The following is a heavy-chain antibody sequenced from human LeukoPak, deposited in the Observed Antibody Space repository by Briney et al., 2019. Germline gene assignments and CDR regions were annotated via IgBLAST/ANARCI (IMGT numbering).Heavy chain of an antibody. CDR3: ARDQLGNLDY. CDR1: GGSVSSGSYY. CDR2: IYYSGST. J-gene: IGHJ4*02. V-gene: IGHV4-61*01. D-gene: IGHD1-14*01. Sequence: SETLSLTCTVSGGSVSSGSYYWSWIRQPPGKGLEWIGYIYYSGSTNYNPSLKSRVTISVDTSKNQFSVKLSSVTAADTAVYYCARDQLGNLDYWGQGTLVTVSS.